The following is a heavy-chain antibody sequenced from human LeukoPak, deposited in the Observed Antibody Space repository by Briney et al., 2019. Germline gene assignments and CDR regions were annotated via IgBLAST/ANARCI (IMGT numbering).Heavy chain of an antibody. CDR3: ARSGEHGSCTVNFDY. Sequence: SETLSLTCVESVGSIRIRIWRRRARQPPGKGLEWIGEIYHGGSTNYNPSLKSRVTISVDNSKYQFSLNLSSVTAAATAVYYCARSGEHGSCTVNFDYWGQGTLVTVSS. CDR2: IYHGGST. CDR1: VGSIRIRIW. D-gene: IGHD3-16*01. J-gene: IGHJ4*02. V-gene: IGHV4/OR15-8*01.